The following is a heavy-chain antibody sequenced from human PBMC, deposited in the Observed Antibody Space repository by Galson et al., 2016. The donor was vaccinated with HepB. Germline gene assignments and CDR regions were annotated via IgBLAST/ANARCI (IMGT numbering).Heavy chain of an antibody. CDR1: GFTFSDCY. D-gene: IGHD3-22*01. J-gene: IGHJ3*02. V-gene: IGHV3-11*06. Sequence: SLRLSCAASGFTFSDCYMTWIRQAPGKGLEWLSYITSSSSYTNYADSVKGRFTVSRDNAKKSLYLQMNSLRAEDTAVYYCARESYYDSSASPRAFDIWGQGTMVTVSS. CDR3: ARESYYDSSASPRAFDI. CDR2: ITSSSSYT.